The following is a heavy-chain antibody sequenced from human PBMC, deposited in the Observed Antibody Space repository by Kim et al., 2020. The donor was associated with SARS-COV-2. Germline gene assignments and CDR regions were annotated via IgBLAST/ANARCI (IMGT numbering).Heavy chain of an antibody. J-gene: IGHJ6*02. CDR1: GYTFTGYY. D-gene: IGHD3-10*01. CDR2: INPNSGGT. Sequence: ASVKVSCKASGYTFTGYYMHWVRQAPGQGLEWMGWINPNSGGTNYAQKFQGWVTMTRDTSISTAYMELSRLRSDDTAVYYCARGGNSLLWFGELLYTPSDYYYYGMDVWGQGTTVTVSS. V-gene: IGHV1-2*04. CDR3: ARGGNSLLWFGELLYTPSDYYYYGMDV.